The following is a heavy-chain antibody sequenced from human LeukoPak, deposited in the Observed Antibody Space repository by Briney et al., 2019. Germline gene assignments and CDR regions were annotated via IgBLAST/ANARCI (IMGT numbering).Heavy chain of an antibody. CDR2: ISSSSSYI. J-gene: IGHJ5*02. Sequence: GGSLRLSCAASGFTFSSYSMNWVRQAPGKGLEWVSSISSSSSYIYYADSVKGRFTISRDNAKNSLYLQMNSLRAEDTAVYYCARVMVAATYWFDPWGQGTLVTVSS. D-gene: IGHD2-15*01. CDR1: GFTFSSYS. CDR3: ARVMVAATYWFDP. V-gene: IGHV3-21*01.